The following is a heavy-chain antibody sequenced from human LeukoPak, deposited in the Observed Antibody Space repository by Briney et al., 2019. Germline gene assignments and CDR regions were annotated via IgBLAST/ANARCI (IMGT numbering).Heavy chain of an antibody. CDR1: GGSISSYY. Sequence: SETLSLTCTVSGGSISSYYWSWIRQPPGKGLEWIGYIYYSGSTNYNPSLKSRVTISVDTSKNQFSLKLSSVTAADTAVYYCASSSWYGYVVDYWGQGTLVTVSS. D-gene: IGHD6-13*01. J-gene: IGHJ4*02. CDR3: ASSSWYGYVVDY. CDR2: IYYSGST. V-gene: IGHV4-59*01.